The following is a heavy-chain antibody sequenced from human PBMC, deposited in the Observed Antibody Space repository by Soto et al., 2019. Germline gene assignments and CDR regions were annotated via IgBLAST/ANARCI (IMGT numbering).Heavy chain of an antibody. J-gene: IGHJ5*02. CDR3: ARDTPGYSSSWYWWFDP. V-gene: IGHV1-69*06. CDR2: NIPIFGTA. CDR1: GGTFSSYA. D-gene: IGHD6-13*01. Sequence: QVQLVQSGAEVKKPGSSVKVSCKASGGTFSSYAISWVRQAPGQGVEWMGGNIPIFGTANYAQKFQGRVTITADKSTSTAYMELSSLRSEDTAVYYCARDTPGYSSSWYWWFDPWGQGTLVTVSS.